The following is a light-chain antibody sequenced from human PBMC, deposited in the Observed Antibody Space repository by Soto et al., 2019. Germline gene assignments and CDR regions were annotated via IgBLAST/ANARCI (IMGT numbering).Light chain of an antibody. V-gene: IGKV3-15*01. CDR2: GAS. CDR3: HQVNDWPRGT. J-gene: IGKJ1*01. CDR1: QSISSY. Sequence: EIVMTQSPATLSVSPGERATLSCRASQSISSYLAWYQQKPGQAPRLLIYGASTRATDIPARFSGGGSGTEFTLIINSLQSEDVAVYYCHQVNDWPRGTFGQGTKVEVK.